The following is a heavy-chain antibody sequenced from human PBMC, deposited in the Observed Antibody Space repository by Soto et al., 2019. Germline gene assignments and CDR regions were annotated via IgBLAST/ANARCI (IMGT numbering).Heavy chain of an antibody. V-gene: IGHV3-30*18. CDR1: GFTFSIYA. J-gene: IGHJ4*02. Sequence: QVQLVESGGGVVQPGRSLRVSCAASGFTFSIYAMHWVRQAPGTGLEWVAVISYDGTKTYYADSVKGRFTISRDNSKNTVYLQMNSLRDEDTAVYYCAKDRGPRRQWIIDPCAYWSQGTLVTVSP. CDR2: ISYDGTKT. D-gene: IGHD6-19*01. CDR3: AKDRGPRRQWIIDPCAY.